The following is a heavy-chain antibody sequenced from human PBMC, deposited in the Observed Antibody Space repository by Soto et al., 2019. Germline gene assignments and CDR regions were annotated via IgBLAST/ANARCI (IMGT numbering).Heavy chain of an antibody. CDR3: AKIVGGGSHHDAFDI. CDR1: GFTFRSYA. V-gene: IGHV3-23*01. Sequence: VQLLESGGGLVEPGGSLRLSCAASGFTFRSYAMTWVRRAPGKGLEWAPYPGGGGVSTYYADSVKGRFTSSRDDSKNTLYLQMNSLRAEDTALYYCAKIVGGGSHHDAFDIWGQGTMVTVSS. D-gene: IGHD2-15*01. J-gene: IGHJ3*02. CDR2: PGGGGVST.